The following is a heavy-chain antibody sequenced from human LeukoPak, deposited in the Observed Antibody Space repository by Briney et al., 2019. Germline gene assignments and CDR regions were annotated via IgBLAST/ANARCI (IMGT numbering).Heavy chain of an antibody. CDR2: IYYSGST. V-gene: IGHV4-59*11. CDR3: ARSTYSNYRVRWFDP. CDR1: GGSISSHY. J-gene: IGHJ5*02. Sequence: SETLSLTCTVSGGSISSHYWSWIRQPPGKGLEWIGYIYYSGSTNYNPSLKSRVTISVDTSKNQFSLKLSSVTAADTAVYYCARSTYSNYRVRWFDPWGQGTLVTVSS. D-gene: IGHD4-11*01.